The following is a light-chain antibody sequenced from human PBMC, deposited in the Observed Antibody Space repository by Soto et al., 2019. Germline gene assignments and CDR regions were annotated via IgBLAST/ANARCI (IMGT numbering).Light chain of an antibody. J-gene: IGKJ1*01. Sequence: DIQMTQSPSTLSASVGDRVTITCRASQSVDSWLAWYQQKPGKAPNLLIYKASDLESGVPSRFSGSGSGTEFTLTISSLQPDDFATYYCQQYNSYSPTFGQGTKVEIK. CDR1: QSVDSW. V-gene: IGKV1-5*03. CDR3: QQYNSYSPT. CDR2: KAS.